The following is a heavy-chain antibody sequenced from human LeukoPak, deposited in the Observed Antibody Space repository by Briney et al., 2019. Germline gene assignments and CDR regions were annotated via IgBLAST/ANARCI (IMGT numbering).Heavy chain of an antibody. V-gene: IGHV1-69*04. CDR2: IIPILGIA. Sequence: ASVKVSCKASGGTFSSYAISWVRQAPGQGLEWMGRIIPILGIANYAQKFQGRVTMTEDTSTDTAYMELSSLRSEDTAVYYCATAGEGGSYLDYWGQGTLVTVSS. J-gene: IGHJ4*02. D-gene: IGHD1-26*01. CDR1: GGTFSSYA. CDR3: ATAGEGGSYLDY.